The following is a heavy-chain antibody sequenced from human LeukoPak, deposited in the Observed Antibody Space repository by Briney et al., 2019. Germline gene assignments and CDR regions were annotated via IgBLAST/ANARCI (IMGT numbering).Heavy chain of an antibody. CDR3: ARDGVAPGLYFDY. Sequence: GGSLRLSCAASGFTFSSYSMNWVRQAPGKGLEWVASIRQDGNEKYCVDSVKGRFTISRDNTYYSLYLQMNTLRAEDTAVYYCARDGVAPGLYFDYWGQGNLVTVSS. D-gene: IGHD2-8*01. J-gene: IGHJ4*02. V-gene: IGHV3-7*01. CDR1: GFTFSSYS. CDR2: IRQDGNEK.